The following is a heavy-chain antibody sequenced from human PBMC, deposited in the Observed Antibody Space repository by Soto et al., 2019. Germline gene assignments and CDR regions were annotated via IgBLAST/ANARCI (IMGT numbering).Heavy chain of an antibody. V-gene: IGHV4-39*01. Sequence: SETLSLTCIVSGEAISSSSYYWGWIRQPPGKGLEWIGSIYYSGRTYYNPSFKSRVTISIDTSKNQFSLKLSSVTATDTAVYYCARQRTTVVTQAYFDHWGQGALVTVSS. J-gene: IGHJ4*02. CDR2: IYYSGRT. CDR1: GEAISSSSYY. CDR3: ARQRTTVVTQAYFDH. D-gene: IGHD2-21*02.